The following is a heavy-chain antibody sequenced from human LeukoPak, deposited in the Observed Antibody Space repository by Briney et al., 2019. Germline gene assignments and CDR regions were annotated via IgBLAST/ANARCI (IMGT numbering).Heavy chain of an antibody. Sequence: GGSVSLSCEDSGFTFRSYEMNWVRQAPGKGLEWIAYFSRRGCAFSYADSVKGRLTIARDNAKNSVYLEMNSLRADDTAVYYCARSARLMKGVVEVTALDDWGQGTLVTVSS. CDR3: ARSARLMKGVVEVTALDD. J-gene: IGHJ4*02. D-gene: IGHD3-3*01. V-gene: IGHV3-48*03. CDR2: FSRRGCAF. CDR1: GFTFRSYE.